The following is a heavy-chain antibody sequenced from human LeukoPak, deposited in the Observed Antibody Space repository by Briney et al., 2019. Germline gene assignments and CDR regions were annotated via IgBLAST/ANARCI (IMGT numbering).Heavy chain of an antibody. CDR1: GGSFSGYY. V-gene: IGHV4-34*01. J-gene: IGHJ5*02. CDR3: ARGLKKIANYYDSRGHNWFDP. D-gene: IGHD3-22*01. CDR2: INHSGST. Sequence: SETLSLTCAVYGGSFSGYYWSWIRQPPGKGLEWIGEINHSGSTNYNPSLKSRVTISVDTSKSQFSLKLSSVTAADTAVYYCARGLKKIANYYDSRGHNWFDPWGQGTLVTLSS.